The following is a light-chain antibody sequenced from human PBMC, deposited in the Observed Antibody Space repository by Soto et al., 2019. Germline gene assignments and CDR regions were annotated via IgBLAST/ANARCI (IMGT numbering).Light chain of an antibody. Sequence: EIVLTQSPGTLSLSPGERATLSCRASQSVSNSYLAWYQQRPGQTPRLLIYGASSRATGIPDRFSGSGSGTDFTLTINRLEPEDFAVYYCQQYGSSPFAFGGGTKVEIK. J-gene: IGKJ4*01. V-gene: IGKV3-20*01. CDR1: QSVSNSY. CDR2: GAS. CDR3: QQYGSSPFA.